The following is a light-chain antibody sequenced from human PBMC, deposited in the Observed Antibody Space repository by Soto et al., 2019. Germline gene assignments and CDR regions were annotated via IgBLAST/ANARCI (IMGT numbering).Light chain of an antibody. V-gene: IGKV3-20*01. Sequence: EIVLTQPPATLSSFPGDRVTLSCRASQYINTRLAWYQHRPGQAPRLLIYGASSRATGIPDRFSGSGSGTDFILSISRLEPEDFAVYYCQQYGGSTRTFGQGTKVDIK. CDR1: QYINTR. CDR2: GAS. J-gene: IGKJ1*01. CDR3: QQYGGSTRT.